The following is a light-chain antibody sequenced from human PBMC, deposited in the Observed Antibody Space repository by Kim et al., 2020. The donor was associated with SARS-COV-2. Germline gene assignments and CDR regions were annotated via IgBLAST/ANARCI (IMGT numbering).Light chain of an antibody. CDR1: NIGSKS. J-gene: IGLJ2*01. Sequence: SYELTQPPSVSVAPGKTARITCGGNNIGSKSVHWYQQKPGQAPVLVVYDDNDRPSGIPERFSGSDSGNTATLTISRVEAGDEADYFCQVWDSSSDLVVFGGGTQLTVL. CDR2: DDN. V-gene: IGLV3-21*03. CDR3: QVWDSSSDLVV.